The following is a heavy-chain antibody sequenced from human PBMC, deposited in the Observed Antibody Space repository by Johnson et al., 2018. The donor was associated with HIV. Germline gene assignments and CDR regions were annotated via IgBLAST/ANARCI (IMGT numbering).Heavy chain of an antibody. D-gene: IGHD1-26*01. Sequence: VQLVESGGGVVQPGGSLRLSCAASGFSFSSYWMSWVRQAPGKGLEWVANIKQDGSEKYYVDSVKGRFTISRDNAKNSLYLQMNSLRAEDTAVYYCARDLSGSYRSDAFDIWGQGTMVTVSS. CDR3: ARDLSGSYRSDAFDI. CDR2: IKQDGSEK. V-gene: IGHV3-7*01. CDR1: GFSFSSYW. J-gene: IGHJ3*02.